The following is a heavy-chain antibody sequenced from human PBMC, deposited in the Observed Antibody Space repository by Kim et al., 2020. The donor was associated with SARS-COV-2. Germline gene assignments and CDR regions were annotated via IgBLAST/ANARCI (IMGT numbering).Heavy chain of an antibody. CDR3: ARASRITIFGGWFDP. CDR1: GGSFSGYY. J-gene: IGHJ5*02. Sequence: SETLSLTCSVYGGSFSGYYWSWIRQPPGKGLEWIGEINHSGSTNYNPSLKSRVTISVDTSKNQFSLKLSSVTAADTAVYYCARASRITIFGGWFDPWGQVTLVTVSS. D-gene: IGHD3-3*01. CDR2: INHSGST. V-gene: IGHV4-34*01.